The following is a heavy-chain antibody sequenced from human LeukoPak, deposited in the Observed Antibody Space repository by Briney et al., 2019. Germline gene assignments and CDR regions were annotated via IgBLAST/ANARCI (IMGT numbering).Heavy chain of an antibody. D-gene: IGHD6-13*01. Sequence: PGGSLRLSCAASGFTFSSYAMSWVRQAPGKGLEWVSAISGSGGSTYYADSVKGRFTISRDNAKNSLYLQMNSLRAEDTAVYYCARSPIAAAAPDYYYYMDVWGKGTTVTVSS. CDR1: GFTFSSYA. CDR2: ISGSGGST. CDR3: ARSPIAAAAPDYYYYMDV. V-gene: IGHV3-23*01. J-gene: IGHJ6*03.